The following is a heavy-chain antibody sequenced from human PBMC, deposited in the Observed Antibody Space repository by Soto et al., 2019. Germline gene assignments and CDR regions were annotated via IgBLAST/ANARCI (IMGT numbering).Heavy chain of an antibody. D-gene: IGHD1-26*01. Sequence: QVQLQESGPGLVKPSQTLSLTCTVSGGSISGGDSYWSWIRKPPGKGLEWIGYIYYSGSTYYNPSLKSRVTISVDTSKNQFSLKLSSVTAADTAVYYCARVGGWELLPDYFDYWGQGTLVTVSS. CDR3: ARVGGWELLPDYFDY. CDR2: IYYSGST. J-gene: IGHJ4*02. CDR1: GGSISGGDSY. V-gene: IGHV4-30-4*01.